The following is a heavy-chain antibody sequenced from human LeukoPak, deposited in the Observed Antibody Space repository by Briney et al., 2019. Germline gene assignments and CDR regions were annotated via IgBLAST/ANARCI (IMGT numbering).Heavy chain of an antibody. D-gene: IGHD1-26*01. J-gene: IGHJ5*02. Sequence: GSLRLSCAASGFTFSSYGMHWVRQAPGKGLEWVAVIWYDGSNKYYADSVKGRFTISRDNSKNTLYLQMNSLRAEDTAVYYCARGLADSGSYQQHYNWFDPWGQGTLVTVSS. CDR2: IWYDGSNK. V-gene: IGHV3-33*01. CDR3: ARGLADSGSYQQHYNWFDP. CDR1: GFTFSSYG.